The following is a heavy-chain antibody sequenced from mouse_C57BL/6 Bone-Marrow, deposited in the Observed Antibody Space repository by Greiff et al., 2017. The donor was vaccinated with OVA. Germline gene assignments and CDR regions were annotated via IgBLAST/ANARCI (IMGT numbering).Heavy chain of an antibody. CDR2: IYPGDGDT. V-gene: IGHV1-82*01. J-gene: IGHJ2*01. CDR1: GYAFSSSW. D-gene: IGHD1-1*02. Sequence: VQLQQPGPELVKPGASVKISCKASGYAFSSSWMTWVKQRPGKGLEWIGRIYPGDGDTNYNGKFKGKATLTADTSSSTAYMQLSSLTSEVSAVYYCARGGGSYPFDYWGQGTTLTVSS. CDR3: ARGGGSYPFDY.